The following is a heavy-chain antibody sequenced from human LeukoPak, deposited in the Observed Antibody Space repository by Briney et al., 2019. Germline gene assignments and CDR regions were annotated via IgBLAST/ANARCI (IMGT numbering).Heavy chain of an antibody. CDR3: AKSTMGCGSSCGSYYYDMDV. CDR2: ISGSGASI. J-gene: IGHJ6*03. V-gene: IGHV3-23*01. D-gene: IGHD6-13*01. CDR1: GFTFSNYA. Sequence: GGSLRLSCAASGFTFSNYAMSWVRQAPGKGLEWVSAISGSGASIYYGDSVKGRFTISRDNSKNTLYLQMNSLRAEDTAVYSCAKSTMGCGSSCGSYYYDMDVWGKGTTVTVSS.